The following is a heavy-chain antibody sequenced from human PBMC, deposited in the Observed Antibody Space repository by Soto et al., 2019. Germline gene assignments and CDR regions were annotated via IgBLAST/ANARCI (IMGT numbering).Heavy chain of an antibody. CDR2: ISYDGSEK. Sequence: RYGMHWVRQAPGKGLEWVAVISYDGSEKHYSDSVEGRFTISRDNPKNTLFLQLDSLRAEDTAVYYCSTLILGDVFDIWGQGTMVTVSS. CDR1: RYG. D-gene: IGHD3-22*01. J-gene: IGHJ3*02. CDR3: STLILGDVFDI. V-gene: IGHV3-30*03.